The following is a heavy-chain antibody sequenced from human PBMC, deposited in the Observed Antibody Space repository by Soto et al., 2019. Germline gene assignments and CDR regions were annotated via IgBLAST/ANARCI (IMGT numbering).Heavy chain of an antibody. D-gene: IGHD6-19*01. V-gene: IGHV3-9*01. CDR2: ISWNSGNI. CDR3: AKDHLAWAGLFDS. Sequence: EVQLMESGGGLVQPGRSLRLSCAASGFTFDNYAMHWVRQVPGKGLEWVSGISWNSGNIGYADSVKGRFTISRDNAHNALYLQMNSLRSEDTAFYYCAKDHLAWAGLFDSWGQGTLVTVSS. J-gene: IGHJ4*02. CDR1: GFTFDNYA.